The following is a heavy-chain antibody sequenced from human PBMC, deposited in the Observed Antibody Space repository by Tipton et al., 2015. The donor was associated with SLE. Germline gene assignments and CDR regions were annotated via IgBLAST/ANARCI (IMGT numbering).Heavy chain of an antibody. Sequence: GLVKPSETLSLTCTVSGGSISSSSYYWGWIRQPPGKGLEWIGRIYTSGSTNYNPSLKSRVTISVDTSKNQFSLKLSSVTAADTAVYYCARTPPPWGRWFDPWGQGTLVTVSS. CDR1: GGSISSSSYY. V-gene: IGHV4-39*07. CDR3: ARTPPPWGRWFDP. J-gene: IGHJ5*02. D-gene: IGHD7-27*01. CDR2: IYTSGST.